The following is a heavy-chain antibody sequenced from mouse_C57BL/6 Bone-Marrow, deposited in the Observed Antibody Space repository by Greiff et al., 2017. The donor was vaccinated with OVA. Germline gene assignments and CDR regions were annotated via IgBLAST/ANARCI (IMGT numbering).Heavy chain of an antibody. CDR2: IDPEDGDT. CDR1: GFNIKDYY. CDR3: TLITTVVATDYAMDY. Sequence: VQLQHSGAELVRPGASVKLSCTASGFNIKDYYMHWVKQRPEQGLEWIGRIDPEDGDTEYAPKFQGKATMTADTSSNTAYLQLSSLTSEDTAVYYCTLITTVVATDYAMDYWGQGTSVTVSS. V-gene: IGHV14-1*01. D-gene: IGHD1-1*01. J-gene: IGHJ4*01.